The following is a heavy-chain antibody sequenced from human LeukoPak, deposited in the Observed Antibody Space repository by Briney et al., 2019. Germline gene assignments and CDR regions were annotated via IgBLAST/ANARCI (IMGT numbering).Heavy chain of an antibody. Sequence: SETLSLTCTVSGGSISSYYWSWIRQPPGKGLEWIGYIYYSGSTNYNPSLKSRVTISVDTSKNQFSLKLSSVTAADTAVYYCARVAANRYYFDYWGQGTLVTVSS. CDR3: ARVAANRYYFDY. V-gene: IGHV4-59*12. J-gene: IGHJ4*02. CDR2: IYYSGST. CDR1: GGSISSYY. D-gene: IGHD6-25*01.